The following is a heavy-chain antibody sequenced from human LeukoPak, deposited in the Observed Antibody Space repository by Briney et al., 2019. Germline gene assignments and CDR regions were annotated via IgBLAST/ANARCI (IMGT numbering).Heavy chain of an antibody. J-gene: IGHJ4*02. CDR2: VRAGGETT. Sequence: GGSLRLSCVASGFTFIKYAMSWVRQAPGKGLEWVSVVRAGGETTYADSVKGRFTISRDNSKNTVYLQMNSLRAEDTAVYYCARDPGNSAGTFDYWGQETLVTVSS. D-gene: IGHD2/OR15-2a*01. V-gene: IGHV3-23*01. CDR3: ARDPGNSAGTFDY. CDR1: GFTFIKYA.